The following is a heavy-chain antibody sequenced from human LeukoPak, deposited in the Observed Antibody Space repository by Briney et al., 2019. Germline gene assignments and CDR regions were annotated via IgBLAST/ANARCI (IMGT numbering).Heavy chain of an antibody. D-gene: IGHD1-1*01. CDR3: AERLGASYNLLGSVQDDSMDI. V-gene: IGHV3-23*01. CDR2: FSGSGGTT. J-gene: IGHJ3*02. Sequence: GGSLRLSCAVSGFTFSSYAMRWVRQAPGKGLEWVSFFSGSGGTTYYSDYVKGPFTISKDNTKNTLYLHKNTLRAEDTDVYYCAERLGASYNLLGSVQDDSMDIWGQGTMVTVSS. CDR1: GFTFSSYA.